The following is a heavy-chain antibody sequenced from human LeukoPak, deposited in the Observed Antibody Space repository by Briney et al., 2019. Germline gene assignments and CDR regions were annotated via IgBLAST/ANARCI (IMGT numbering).Heavy chain of an antibody. D-gene: IGHD5-24*01. V-gene: IGHV3-11*04. CDR3: ARDCKEQRSDAYNWPELCY. Sequence: KSGGSLRLSCAASGFTFSDYYMSWIRQAPGKGLEWVSYVSSSAGTTYYADSVKGRFTISRDNAKNSLYLQMNSLRDEDTAVYYCARDCKEQRSDAYNWPELCYWGQGTLVTVSS. J-gene: IGHJ4*02. CDR1: GFTFSDYY. CDR2: VSSSAGTT.